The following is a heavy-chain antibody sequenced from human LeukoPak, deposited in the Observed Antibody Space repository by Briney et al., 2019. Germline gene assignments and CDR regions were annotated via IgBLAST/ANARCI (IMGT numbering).Heavy chain of an antibody. D-gene: IGHD2-2*01. V-gene: IGHV3-64*01. CDR2: ISSNGGST. Sequence: GGSLRLSCAASGFTFSSYAMHWVRQAPGKGLEYVSAISSNGGSTYYANPVKGRFTISRDNSKNTLYLQMGSLRAEDMAVYYCAREGGYCSSTSWYHYFDYWGQGTLVTVSS. J-gene: IGHJ4*02. CDR1: GFTFSSYA. CDR3: AREGGYCSSTSWYHYFDY.